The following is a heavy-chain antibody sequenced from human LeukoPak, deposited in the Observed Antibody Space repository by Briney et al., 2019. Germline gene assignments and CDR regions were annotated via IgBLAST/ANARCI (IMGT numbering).Heavy chain of an antibody. D-gene: IGHD3-10*01. CDR3: ARPARSGIYYPDAFEN. CDR1: GFTFDDYY. V-gene: IGHV3-11*04. Sequence: PGGSLRLSCTASGFTFDDYYITWLRQAPGKGPDWVAYISSSGTATYYADSVKGRFTISRDNAKNSLYLQMDSLKAEDTAMYYCARPARSGIYYPDAFENWGQGTMVTVSS. CDR2: ISSSGTAT. J-gene: IGHJ3*02.